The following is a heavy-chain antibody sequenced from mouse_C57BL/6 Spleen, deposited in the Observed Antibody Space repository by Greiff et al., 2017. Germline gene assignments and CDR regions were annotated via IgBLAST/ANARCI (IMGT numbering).Heavy chain of an antibody. J-gene: IGHJ1*03. V-gene: IGHV14-4*01. D-gene: IGHD1-1*01. CDR2: IDPENGDT. CDR3: TTDYYGSSGYFDV. CDR1: GFNIKDDY. Sequence: EVKLQESGAELVRPGASVKLSCTASGFNIKDDYMHWVKQRPEQGLEWIGWIDPENGDTEYASKFQGKATITADTSSNTAYLQLSSLTSEDTAVYYCTTDYYGSSGYFDVWGTGTTVTVSS.